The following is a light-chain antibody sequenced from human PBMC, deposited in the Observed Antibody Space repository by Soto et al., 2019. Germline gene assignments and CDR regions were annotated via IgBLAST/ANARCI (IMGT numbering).Light chain of an antibody. J-gene: IGKJ4*01. V-gene: IGKV3-20*01. Sequence: ENVLTQSPGTLSLSPGERATLSCRASQSVSGNYLAWYQHKPGQAPRLLIYGASSRATGIADRFSGSGSGTDFTLTISRLEPEDSAVYYCHQYGSSPLPGGSPLPFGGGTKVEIK. CDR3: HQYGSSPLPGGSPLP. CDR2: GAS. CDR1: QSVSGNY.